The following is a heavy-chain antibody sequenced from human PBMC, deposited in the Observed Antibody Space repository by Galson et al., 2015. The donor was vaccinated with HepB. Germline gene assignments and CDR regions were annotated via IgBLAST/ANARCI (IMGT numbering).Heavy chain of an antibody. V-gene: IGHV4-59*01. D-gene: IGHD4-17*01. Sequence: TLSLTCTVSGDSITDYYWTWIRQPPGKGLDWIGTIYYSGNTYYNPSLKGRVTISVDMSNNQFSLRMSSVTAADTAVYYCARAYYGDNDAFDIWGQGTMVTVSS. J-gene: IGHJ3*02. CDR3: ARAYYGDNDAFDI. CDR1: GDSITDYY. CDR2: IYYSGNT.